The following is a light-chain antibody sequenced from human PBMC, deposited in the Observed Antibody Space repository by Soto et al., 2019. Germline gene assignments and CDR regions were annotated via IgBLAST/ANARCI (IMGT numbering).Light chain of an antibody. CDR2: DAS. V-gene: IGKV3-11*01. J-gene: IGKJ1*01. CDR3: QQFAASPRT. Sequence: EIVLTQSPATLSLSPGERATLACRASQSVSNFLAWYQHKPGQAPRLLIYDASIRAAGVPARFSGSGSGTDFSLTISRLEPEDFAVYYCQQFAASPRTFGQGTKVDIK. CDR1: QSVSNF.